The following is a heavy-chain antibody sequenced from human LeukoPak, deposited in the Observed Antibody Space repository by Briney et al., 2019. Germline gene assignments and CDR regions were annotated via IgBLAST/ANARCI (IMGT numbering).Heavy chain of an antibody. Sequence: SETLSLTCTVSGGSITSGGYYWSWIRQLPGKGLEWIGYIYYSGSTYYNPSLKSRVTISIDTSKNQFSLKLSSVTAADTAVYYCARDRVRGTITYAGLDPWGQGTLVTVSS. CDR3: ARDRVRGTITYAGLDP. CDR1: GGSITSGGYY. J-gene: IGHJ5*02. V-gene: IGHV4-31*03. D-gene: IGHD3-10*01. CDR2: IYYSGST.